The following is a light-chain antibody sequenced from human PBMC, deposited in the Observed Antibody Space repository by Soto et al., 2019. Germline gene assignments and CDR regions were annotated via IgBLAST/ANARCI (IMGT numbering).Light chain of an antibody. CDR1: QSVSSN. V-gene: IGKV3-15*01. CDR2: GAS. J-gene: IGKJ1*01. CDR3: QHYNSWPRA. Sequence: EMVMTQSPATLSVSPGERATLSCRASQSVSSNLAWFQHKPGQAPRLLIYGASTRATGVPARFSGSGSGTDFTLTISSLQSEDFAVYHCQHYNSWPRAFGQGTKVESK.